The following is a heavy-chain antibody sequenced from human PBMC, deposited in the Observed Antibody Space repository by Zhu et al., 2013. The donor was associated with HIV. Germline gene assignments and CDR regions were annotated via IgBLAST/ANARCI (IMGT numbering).Heavy chain of an antibody. CDR2: INPSGGST. J-gene: IGHJ6*02. CDR3: ARDLKSDYYYYGMDV. CDR1: GYTFTSYY. V-gene: IGHV1-46*01. Sequence: QVHLVQSGAEVKKPGASVKVSCKASGYTFTSYYMHWVRQAPGQGLEWMGIINPSGGSTSYAQKFQGRVTMTRDTSTSTVYMELSSLRSEDTAVYYCARDLKSDYYYYGMDVWGQGTTVTVSS.